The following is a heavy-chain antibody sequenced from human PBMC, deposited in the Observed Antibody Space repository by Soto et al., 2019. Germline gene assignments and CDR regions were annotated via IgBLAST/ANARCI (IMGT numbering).Heavy chain of an antibody. CDR3: ARVQYSGYDFKLAFDI. CDR1: GYTFDNYA. CDR2: IHAGTGYT. J-gene: IGHJ3*02. V-gene: IGHV1-3*01. Sequence: QVQLVQSGAQVKKPGASVKVSCKASGYTFDNYALHWVRQAPGRRLEWMGWIHAGTGYTKYSQSFQGRVTITRDTSASTVHMDLSSLRSEDTAVYYCARVQYSGYDFKLAFDIWGQGTMVTVSS. D-gene: IGHD5-12*01.